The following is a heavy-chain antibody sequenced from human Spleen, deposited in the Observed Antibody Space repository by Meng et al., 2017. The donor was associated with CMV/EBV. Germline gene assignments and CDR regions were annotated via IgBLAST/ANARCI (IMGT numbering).Heavy chain of an antibody. CDR2: IHHSGST. J-gene: IGHJ4*02. CDR1: GGSFSGYY. Sequence: SETLSLTCAVYGGSFSGYYWSWIRQPPGKGLEWIGEIHHSGSTNYNPSLKSRVTISGDTSKSQFSLKLTSVTAADTAVYYCARGIVVAYYFDYWGQGTLVTVSS. D-gene: IGHD2-21*01. V-gene: IGHV4-34*01. CDR3: ARGIVVAYYFDY.